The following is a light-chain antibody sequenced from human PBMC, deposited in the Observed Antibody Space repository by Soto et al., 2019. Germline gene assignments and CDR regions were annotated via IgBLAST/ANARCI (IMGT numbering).Light chain of an antibody. CDR2: AAS. CDR1: QGISNY. J-gene: IGKJ3*01. V-gene: IGKV1-27*01. CDR3: QKDNSGPPFT. Sequence: DIQMTQSPSSLSASVGDRVTITCRASQGISNYLAWYQQKPGQVPQLLIYAASTLQAGVPSRFSGSGSVTDFTLTISSLQPEDVGRYYGQKDNSGPPFTFGTGTKVDIK.